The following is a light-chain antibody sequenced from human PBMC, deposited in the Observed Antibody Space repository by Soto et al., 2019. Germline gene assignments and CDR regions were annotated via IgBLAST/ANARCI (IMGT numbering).Light chain of an antibody. CDR2: GAS. CDR3: QQYTGPPTT. CDR1: QSVGTT. J-gene: IGKJ5*01. V-gene: IGKV3-20*01. Sequence: EIVLTQSPAALSVSPGERATLSCWASQSVGTTLNWYQQKPGQAPRLLIYGASSRATGIPDRFSGSGSGTDFTLTTTRLEPEDSAVYFCQQYTGPPTTFGQGTRLEIK.